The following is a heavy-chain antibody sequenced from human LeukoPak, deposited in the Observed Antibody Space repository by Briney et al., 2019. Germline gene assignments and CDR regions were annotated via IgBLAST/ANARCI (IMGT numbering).Heavy chain of an antibody. J-gene: IGHJ4*02. CDR2: ISGSGGDT. CDR1: GFTFSSYA. CDR3: AKELYYYDTKGLDY. D-gene: IGHD3-22*01. Sequence: GGSLRLSCAASGFTFSSYAMSWVRQAPGKGLEWVSDISGSGGDTYYADSVKGRFTISRDNSKNTLYLQMNSLRAEDTAVYYCAKELYYYDTKGLDYWGQGTLVTVSS. V-gene: IGHV3-23*01.